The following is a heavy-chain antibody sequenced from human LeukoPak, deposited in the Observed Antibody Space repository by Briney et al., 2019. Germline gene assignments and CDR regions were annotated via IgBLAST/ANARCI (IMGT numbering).Heavy chain of an antibody. D-gene: IGHD4-11*01. CDR1: GFTFSSYW. J-gene: IGHJ4*02. CDR2: INTDGSYT. CDR3: SKGYSNYIDD. V-gene: IGHV3-74*01. Sequence: GGSLRLSFAASGFTFSSYWMHWVRQAPGKGLVWVSRINTDGSYTSYADSVKGRFTISRDNAKNTLYLQMSSLRGEDTAMYYCSKGYSNYIDDWGQGTLVTVSS.